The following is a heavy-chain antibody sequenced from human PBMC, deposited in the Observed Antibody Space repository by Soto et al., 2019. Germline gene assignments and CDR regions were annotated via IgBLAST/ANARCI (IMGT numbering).Heavy chain of an antibody. CDR1: GYTFTSYG. Sequence: QVQLVQSGAEVKKPGASVKVSCKASGYTFTSYGISWVRQAPGQGLEWMGWISAYNGNTNYAQKLQGRVTMTTDTTTRTAHMELRSLKSDDTAVYYCAKGVTMVRGVNNWFAPWGQGTLVTVSS. CDR3: AKGVTMVRGVNNWFAP. D-gene: IGHD3-10*01. J-gene: IGHJ5*02. V-gene: IGHV1-18*01. CDR2: ISAYNGNT.